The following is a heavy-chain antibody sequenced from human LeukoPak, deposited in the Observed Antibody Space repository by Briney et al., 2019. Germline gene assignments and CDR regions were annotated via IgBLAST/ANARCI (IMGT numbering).Heavy chain of an antibody. Sequence: GGSLRLSCAASGFTFSSYGMHWVRQAPGKGLEWVAVISYDGSNKYYADSVKGRFTISRDNSKNTLYLQINSLRADDTAIYYCAKGETVTTDYFDPWGQGTLVTVSS. CDR2: ISYDGSNK. V-gene: IGHV3-30*18. CDR1: GFTFSSYG. D-gene: IGHD4-17*01. CDR3: AKGETVTTDYFDP. J-gene: IGHJ5*02.